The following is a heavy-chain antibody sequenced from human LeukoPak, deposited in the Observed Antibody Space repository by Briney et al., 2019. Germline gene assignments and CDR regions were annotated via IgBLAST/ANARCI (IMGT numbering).Heavy chain of an antibody. CDR3: ARLWTNQMYHFDY. J-gene: IGHJ4*02. V-gene: IGHV4-59*08. CDR2: IYCTGST. CDR1: GGSFRSYY. Sequence: SETLSLTRTVSGGSFRSYYWSWIRQTPGKGLEWIGYIYCTGSTDYNPSLESRVTISLDTSKNRFSLKLSSVTAADTAVYYCARLWTNQMYHFDYWGQGTLVTVSS. D-gene: IGHD3/OR15-3a*01.